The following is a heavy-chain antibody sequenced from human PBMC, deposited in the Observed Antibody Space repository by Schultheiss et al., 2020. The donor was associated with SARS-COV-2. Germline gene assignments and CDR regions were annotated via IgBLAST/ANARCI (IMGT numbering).Heavy chain of an antibody. V-gene: IGHV3-13*01. J-gene: IGHJ6*03. CDR2: IDTAART. CDR3: ARSPIHNYHMDV. Sequence: GGSLRLSCAASGFTFSHSDIHWFRQGTGKGLDWVSTIDTAARTYYADSVKGRFTISGDSAKNSVYLQMNSLAVGDTAVYYCARSPIHNYHMDVWGTGTTVNVSS. CDR1: GFTFSHSD.